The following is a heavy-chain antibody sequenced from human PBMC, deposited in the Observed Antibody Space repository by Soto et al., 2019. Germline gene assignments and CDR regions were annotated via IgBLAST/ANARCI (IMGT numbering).Heavy chain of an antibody. J-gene: IGHJ5*02. V-gene: IGHV3-23*01. D-gene: IGHD3-3*01. Sequence: VQLLESGGGLVQPGGSLRLSCAASGFTFSSYAMSWVRQAPGKGLEWVSAISGSGGSTYYADSVKGRFTISRDNSKNTLYLQMNSLRAEDTAVYYCAKDPTIFGVVTVRFDPWGQGTLVTVSS. CDR2: ISGSGGST. CDR3: AKDPTIFGVVTVRFDP. CDR1: GFTFSSYA.